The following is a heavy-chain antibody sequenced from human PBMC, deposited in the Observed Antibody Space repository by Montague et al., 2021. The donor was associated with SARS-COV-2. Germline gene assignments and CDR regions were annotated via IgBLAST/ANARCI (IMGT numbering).Heavy chain of an antibody. D-gene: IGHD6-19*01. Sequence: TIYYADSVKGRFTISRDNAKNSLYLQMNSLRAEDTAVYYCAVYRHGWYGWGFDYGGQGTLVTVS. CDR2: TI. CDR3: AVYRHGWYGWGFDY. V-gene: IGHV3-48*03. J-gene: IGHJ4*02.